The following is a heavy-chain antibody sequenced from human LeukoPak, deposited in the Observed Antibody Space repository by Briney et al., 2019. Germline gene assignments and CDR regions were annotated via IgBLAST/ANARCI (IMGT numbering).Heavy chain of an antibody. CDR1: GFGFSTYE. V-gene: IGHV3-48*03. CDR2: ITSSGATK. Sequence: GGSLRLSCAASGFGFSTYEMNWVRQAPGKGLEWISYITSSGATKYSADSVRGRFTISRDNAKNSLYLQMTSLRAEDTAVYYCARESRSDWFVGYFDYWGRGTQVTVSS. CDR3: ARESRSDWFVGYFDY. J-gene: IGHJ4*02. D-gene: IGHD6-19*01.